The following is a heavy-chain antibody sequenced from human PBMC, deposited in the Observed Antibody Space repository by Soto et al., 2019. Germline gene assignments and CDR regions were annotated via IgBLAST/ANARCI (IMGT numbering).Heavy chain of an antibody. Sequence: PGGSLRLSCAASGFTFTSYALHWVRQAPGKGLEWVSGISGSGAMTHYADSVKGRFTVSRDNSKNTLYMQMNSLRAGDTAVYYCAKPGVAVAGTDYWGQGTLVTVSS. J-gene: IGHJ1*01. V-gene: IGHV3-23*01. CDR1: GFTFTSYA. D-gene: IGHD6-19*01. CDR2: ISGSGAMT. CDR3: AKPGVAVAGTDY.